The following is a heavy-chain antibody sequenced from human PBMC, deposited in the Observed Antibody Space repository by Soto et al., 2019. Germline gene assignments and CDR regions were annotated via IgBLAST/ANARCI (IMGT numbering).Heavy chain of an antibody. V-gene: IGHV1-8*01. CDR3: ARVRRGYGDYYYYYGMDV. J-gene: IGHJ6*02. CDR2: MNPNSGDT. Sequence: QVQLVQSGAEVKKPGASVKVSCKTSGDTFTTYDINWVRQAAGQGLEWMGRMNPNSGDTAYAQRFQGRVTMTRNTSITTVYMELSSLKSEDPAVYYCARVRRGYGDYYYYYGMDVWGQGTKVTVSS. D-gene: IGHD4-17*01. CDR1: GDTFTTYD.